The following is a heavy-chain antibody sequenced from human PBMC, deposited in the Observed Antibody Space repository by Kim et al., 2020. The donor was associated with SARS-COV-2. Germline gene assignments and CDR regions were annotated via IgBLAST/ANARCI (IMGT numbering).Heavy chain of an antibody. CDR2: ISSSGSTI. V-gene: IGHV3-48*03. CDR3: ARERRITMIVVVIKDAFDI. J-gene: IGHJ3*02. Sequence: GGSLRLSCAASGFTFSSYEMNWVRQAPGKGLEWVSYISSSGSTIYYADSVKGRFTISRDNAKNSLYLQMNSLRAEDMAVYYCARERRITMIVVVIKDAFDIWGQGTMVTVSS. CDR1: GFTFSSYE. D-gene: IGHD3-22*01.